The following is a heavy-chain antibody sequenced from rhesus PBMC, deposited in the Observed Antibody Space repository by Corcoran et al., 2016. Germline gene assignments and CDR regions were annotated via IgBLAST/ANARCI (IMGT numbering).Heavy chain of an antibody. V-gene: IGHV1-111*02. CDR3: ARSYSGYSSFDY. CDR1: GYTFTDHY. J-gene: IGHJ4*01. D-gene: IGHD5-24*01. CDR2: VDPEDGEA. Sequence: EVQLVQSGAEVKKPGASVKISCKASGYTFTDHYLHWVRPAPGKGLVWMGRVDPEDGEADYAQKFQDSVTITADMSTDTAYMELSSLRSEDTAVYYCARSYSGYSSFDYWGQGVLVTVSS.